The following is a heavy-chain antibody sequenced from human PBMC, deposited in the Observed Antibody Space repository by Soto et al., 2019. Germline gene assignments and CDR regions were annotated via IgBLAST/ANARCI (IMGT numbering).Heavy chain of an antibody. D-gene: IGHD5-18*01. CDR1: GGSFSGYY. CDR2: INHSGIT. Sequence: QVQLQQWGAGLLKPSETLSLTCAVYGGSFSGYYWSWIRQPPGKGLEWIGEINHSGITNYNPSLKSRVTISVDTSKNQFSLKLSSVTAADTAVYYCAISGGSYGTFDYWGQGTLVTVSS. CDR3: AISGGSYGTFDY. V-gene: IGHV4-34*01. J-gene: IGHJ4*02.